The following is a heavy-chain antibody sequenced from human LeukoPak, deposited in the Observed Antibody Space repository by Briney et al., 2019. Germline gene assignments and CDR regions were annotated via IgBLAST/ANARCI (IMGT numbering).Heavy chain of an antibody. V-gene: IGHV7-4-1*02. CDR3: ARAYQRLGELSLPDY. D-gene: IGHD3-16*02. Sequence: GASVKVSCKASGYTFSDNYMHWVRQAPGQGLEWMGWIHPSTGNPTYAQDFTGRFVFSLDTSVSTTYLQISSLKAEDTAVYYCARAYQRLGELSLPDYWGQGTLVTVSS. CDR1: GYTFSDNY. CDR2: IHPSTGNP. J-gene: IGHJ4*02.